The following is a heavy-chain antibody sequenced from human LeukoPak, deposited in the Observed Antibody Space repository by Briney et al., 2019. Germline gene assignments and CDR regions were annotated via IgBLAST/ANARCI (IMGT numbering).Heavy chain of an antibody. CDR2: IYYSGST. CDR1: GGSISSYY. J-gene: IGHJ4*02. V-gene: IGHV4-59*08. CDR3: ARASGSGSYSPYYFDY. D-gene: IGHD3-10*01. Sequence: SETLSLTCTVSGGSISSYYWSWIRQPPGKGLEWIGYIYYSGSTNYNPSLKSRVTISVDTSKNQFSLKLSSVTAADTAMYYCARASGSGSYSPYYFDYWGQGTLVTVSS.